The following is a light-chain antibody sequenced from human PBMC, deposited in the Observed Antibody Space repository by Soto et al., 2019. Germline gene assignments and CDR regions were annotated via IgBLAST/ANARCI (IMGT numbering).Light chain of an antibody. CDR2: DAS. J-gene: IGKJ5*01. V-gene: IGKV1-33*01. Sequence: DIQMTQSPSSLSTSVGDRFTITCQASQDIINCLNWYQQKPCEAPKLLIYDASNLEAGVPSSFRGSGSGTDFTFTISRLQAEDIATYYCQQYENLPTFGQGTRLEIK. CDR1: QDIINC. CDR3: QQYENLPT.